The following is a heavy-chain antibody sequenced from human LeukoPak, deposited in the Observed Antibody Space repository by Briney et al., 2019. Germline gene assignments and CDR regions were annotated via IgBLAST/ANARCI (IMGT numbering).Heavy chain of an antibody. V-gene: IGHV3-7*01. J-gene: IGHJ4*02. CDR2: IKQDGSEK. D-gene: IGHD3-9*01. CDR3: ARSRPPLLRYFDWAYDY. CDR1: GFTFSSYS. Sequence: GGSLRLSCAASGFTFSSYSMNWVRQAPGKGLEWVANIKQDGSEKYYVDSVKGRFTISRDNAKNSLYLQMNSLRAEDTAVYYCARSRPPLLRYFDWAYDYWGQGTLVTVSS.